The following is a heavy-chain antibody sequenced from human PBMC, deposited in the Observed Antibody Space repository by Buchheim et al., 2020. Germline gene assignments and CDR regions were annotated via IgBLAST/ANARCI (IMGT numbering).Heavy chain of an antibody. D-gene: IGHD2-15*01. J-gene: IGHJ4*02. Sequence: QVQLQQWGAGLLKPSETLSLTCAVYGGSFSGYYWSWIRQPPGKGLEWIGEINHSGSTNYNPSLKSRVTISVDTSKNQFSLKLSSVTAADTAVYYCARGRQYCSDGSCSPDRRNTAMAYGRSFFPRWGQGTL. V-gene: IGHV4-34*01. CDR3: ARGRQYCSDGSCSPDRRNTAMAYGRSFFPR. CDR2: INHSGST. CDR1: GGSFSGYY.